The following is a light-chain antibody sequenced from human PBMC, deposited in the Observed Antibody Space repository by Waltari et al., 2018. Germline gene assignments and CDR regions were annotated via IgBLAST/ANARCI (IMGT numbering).Light chain of an antibody. CDR1: QSISSH. CDR3: QQYNNWPPLT. J-gene: IGKJ4*01. V-gene: IGKV3D-15*01. Sequence: VMTQSPATLFVSPGEGATLSCRASQSISSHVAWYHQKSGQAPRLLIFDASARATGIPARFSGSGSGTEFTLTISSLQSEDVGVYYCQQYNNWPPLTFGGGTKVEIK. CDR2: DAS.